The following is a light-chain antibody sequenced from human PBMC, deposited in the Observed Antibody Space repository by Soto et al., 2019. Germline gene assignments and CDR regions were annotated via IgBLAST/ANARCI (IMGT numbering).Light chain of an antibody. CDR3: CSYTGSSTFDV. CDR1: SSDVESYKL. J-gene: IGLJ1*01. CDR2: EVS. Sequence: QSVLAQPASVSGSPGQSITISCTAASSDVESYKLVSWYQQHPGKAPKLMIYEVSQRPSGVSDRFSGSKSGNTASLTISGLQAEDEADYYCCSYTGSSTFDVFGTGTKVTVL. V-gene: IGLV2-23*02.